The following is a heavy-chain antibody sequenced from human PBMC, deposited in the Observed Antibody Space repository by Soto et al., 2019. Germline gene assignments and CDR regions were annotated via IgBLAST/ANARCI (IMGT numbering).Heavy chain of an antibody. CDR3: ARVPDR. CDR2: INHSGST. CDR1: GGSFSGYY. Sequence: SETLSLTCAVYGGSFSGYYWSWIRQPPGKGLEWIGEINHSGSTYYNPSLKSRVTISVDRSKNQFSLKLSSVTAADTAVYYCARVPDRWGQGTLVTVPQ. J-gene: IGHJ5*02. D-gene: IGHD2-2*01. V-gene: IGHV4-34*01.